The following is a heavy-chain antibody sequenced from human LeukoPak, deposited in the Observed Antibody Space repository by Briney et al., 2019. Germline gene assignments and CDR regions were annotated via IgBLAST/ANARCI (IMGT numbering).Heavy chain of an antibody. CDR1: GFSLSTSGVG. D-gene: IGHD1-26*01. CDR2: IYWDDDK. V-gene: IGHV2-5*02. Sequence: SGPTLVNPTQTLTLTCTFSGFSLSTSGVGVGWIRQPPGKALEWLALIYWDDDKRYSPSLKSRLTITKDTSKNQVVLTMTNMDPVDTATYYCARSRVGASFTNYWFDPWGQGTLVTVSS. CDR3: ARSRVGASFTNYWFDP. J-gene: IGHJ5*02.